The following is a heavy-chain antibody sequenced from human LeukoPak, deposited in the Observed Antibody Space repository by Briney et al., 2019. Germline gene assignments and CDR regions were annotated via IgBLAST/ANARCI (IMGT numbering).Heavy chain of an antibody. J-gene: IGHJ4*02. Sequence: GASVKVSCKASGYTFTTYGISWVRQAPGQGLEWMGWISAHNGNIKYAQKFQGRVTMTTDTSTSTAYMGLRSLRSDDTALYYCARDYDSSSPFDYWGQGTLVTVSS. D-gene: IGHD3-22*01. V-gene: IGHV1-18*01. CDR2: ISAHNGNI. CDR3: ARDYDSSSPFDY. CDR1: GYTFTTYG.